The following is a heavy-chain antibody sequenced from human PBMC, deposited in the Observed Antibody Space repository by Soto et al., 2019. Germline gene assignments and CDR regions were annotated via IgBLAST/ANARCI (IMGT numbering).Heavy chain of an antibody. J-gene: IGHJ4*02. Sequence: SETLSLTCAVYGGSFSGYYWSWIRQPPGKGLEWIGEINHSGSTNYNPSLKSRVTISVDTSKNQFSLKLSSVTAADTAVYYCARAQSTAYGDYVISYWGQGTLVTVSS. CDR3: ARAQSTAYGDYVISY. CDR1: GGSFSGYY. CDR2: INHSGST. D-gene: IGHD4-17*01. V-gene: IGHV4-34*01.